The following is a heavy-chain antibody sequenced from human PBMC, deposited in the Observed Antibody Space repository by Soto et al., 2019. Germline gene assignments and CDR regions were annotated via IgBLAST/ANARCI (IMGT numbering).Heavy chain of an antibody. CDR3: ARGLTYGGHSNDAFDI. J-gene: IGHJ3*02. CDR1: GFTLNRYG. V-gene: IGHV3-33*01. D-gene: IGHD2-21*02. Sequence: QVQVVESGGGVVQPGRSLRLSCAASGFTLNRYGMHWVRQAPGKGLEWVAVIWSDGRNKDYGDSVKGRFTISRDDSKNTVYLQMNSLRAEDRALYYCARGLTYGGHSNDAFDIWGQGTMVTVSS. CDR2: IWSDGRNK.